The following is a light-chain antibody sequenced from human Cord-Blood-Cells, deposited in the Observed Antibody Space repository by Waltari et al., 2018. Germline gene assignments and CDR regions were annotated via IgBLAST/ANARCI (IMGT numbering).Light chain of an antibody. V-gene: IGLV2-14*01. CDR1: SSDVGGYNY. Sequence: QSALTQPASVSGSPGQSITISCTGTSSDVGGYNYVSWYQQLPGKAPKLMIYEVSNRPSGVSNRFSGSKSCNTASLTIAGLQAEDETDYYCSSYTSSSTRVVGGGTKLTVL. CDR3: SSYTSSSTRV. J-gene: IGLJ3*02. CDR2: EVS.